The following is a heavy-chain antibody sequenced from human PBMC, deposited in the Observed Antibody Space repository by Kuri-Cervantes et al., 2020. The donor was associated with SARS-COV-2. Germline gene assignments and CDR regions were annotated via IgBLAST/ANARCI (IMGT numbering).Heavy chain of an antibody. D-gene: IGHD6-13*01. V-gene: IGHV3-21*01. J-gene: IGHJ3*02. CDR1: GFTFSSYW. CDR3: AREASSWYFFDI. Sequence: GGSLRLSCAASGFTFSSYWISWVRQAPGKGLEWVSSISSSSSYIYYADSVKGRFTISRDNAKNSLHLQMNSLRAEDTAVYYCAREASSWYFFDIWGQGTVVTVSS. CDR2: ISSSSSYI.